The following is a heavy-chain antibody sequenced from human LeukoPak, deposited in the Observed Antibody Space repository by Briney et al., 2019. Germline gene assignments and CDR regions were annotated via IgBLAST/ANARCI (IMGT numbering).Heavy chain of an antibody. CDR1: GLTFSMYW. V-gene: IGHV3-7*01. Sequence: GGSLRLSCAASGLTFSMYWMSWVRQAPGKGPEWVANIKPDGSQKYYVDSVKGRFTISRDNAKNSLYLQMSSLRAEDTAVYYCATHSSGDAFDIWGQGTMVTVSS. D-gene: IGHD6-19*01. CDR3: ATHSSGDAFDI. J-gene: IGHJ3*02. CDR2: IKPDGSQK.